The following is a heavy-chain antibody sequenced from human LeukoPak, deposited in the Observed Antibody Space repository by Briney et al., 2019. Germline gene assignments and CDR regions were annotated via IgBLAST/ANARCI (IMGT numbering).Heavy chain of an antibody. CDR1: GFTFSSYA. CDR2: ISGSGGST. J-gene: IGHJ3*02. V-gene: IGHV3-23*01. CDR3: AKDLAAAARVEDAFDI. D-gene: IGHD6-13*01. Sequence: GGSLRLSCAASGFTFSSYAMSWVRQAPGKGLEWVSAISGSGGSTYYADSVKGRFTISRDNSKNTLYLQMNSLRAEDTAVYYCAKDLAAAARVEDAFDIWGQGTMVTVSS.